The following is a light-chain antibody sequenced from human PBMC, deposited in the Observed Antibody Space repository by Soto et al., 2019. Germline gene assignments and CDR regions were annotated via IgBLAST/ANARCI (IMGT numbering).Light chain of an antibody. CDR2: MGS. J-gene: IGKJ1*01. CDR3: MQTLQSRT. Sequence: IVVTQSPLSLPVTPGEPASISCRSSQSLLHSNGHKYLDWYLQKPGQSPQLLIYMGSNRASGVPDRFSGSGSGTDFTLKISRVEAEDVRVYYCMQTLQSRTFGQGTKVEIK. CDR1: QSLLHSNGHKY. V-gene: IGKV2-28*01.